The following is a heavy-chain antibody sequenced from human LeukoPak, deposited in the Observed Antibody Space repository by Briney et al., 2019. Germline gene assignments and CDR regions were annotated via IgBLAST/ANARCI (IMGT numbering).Heavy chain of an antibody. D-gene: IGHD3-3*01. CDR3: ARGPRTHYDFWSGYYILQNWFDP. CDR2: MNPNSGNT. J-gene: IGHJ5*02. V-gene: IGHV1-8*03. Sequence: GASVKVSCKASGYTFTSYDINWVRQATGQGLEWMGWMNPNSGNTGYAQKFQGRVTITRNTSISTAYMELSSLRSEDTAVYYCARGPRTHYDFWSGYYILQNWFDPWGQGTLVTVSS. CDR1: GYTFTSYD.